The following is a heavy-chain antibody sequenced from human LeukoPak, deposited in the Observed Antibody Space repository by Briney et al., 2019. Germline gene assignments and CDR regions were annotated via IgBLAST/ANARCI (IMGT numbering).Heavy chain of an antibody. CDR2: IIPIFGTA. J-gene: IGHJ4*02. CDR1: GGTFSSYA. Sequence: SVKVSCKASGGTFSSYATSWVRQAPGQGLEWMGGIIPIFGTANYAQKFQGRVTTTADKSTSTAYMELSSLRSEDTAVYYCARRDDSSGPNARWRPFDYWGQGTLVTVSS. V-gene: IGHV1-69*06. D-gene: IGHD3-22*01. CDR3: ARRDDSSGPNARWRPFDY.